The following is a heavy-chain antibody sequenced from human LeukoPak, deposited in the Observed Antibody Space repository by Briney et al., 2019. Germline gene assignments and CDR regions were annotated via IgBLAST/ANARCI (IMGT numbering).Heavy chain of an antibody. V-gene: IGHV3-64*01. D-gene: IGHD4-23*01. J-gene: IGHJ6*03. Sequence: GGSLRLSCAASGFTFSSYAMYWVRQASGKGLEFVSAICSNGGCTYYANSVKGIFTISRDNSKNTLYLQMGSLRAEDMAVYYCATGNSDGYYYYYLGVCGKGTTVTVSS. CDR2: ICSNGGCT. CDR3: ATGNSDGYYYYYLGV. CDR1: GFTFSSYA.